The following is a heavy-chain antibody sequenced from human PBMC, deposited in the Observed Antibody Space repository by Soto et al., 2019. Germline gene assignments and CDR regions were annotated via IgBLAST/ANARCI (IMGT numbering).Heavy chain of an antibody. V-gene: IGHV1-18*01. CDR3: ARVGIAAVIVDY. J-gene: IGHJ4*02. D-gene: IGHD6-13*01. Sequence: XSVKVSCKASGDPFTSYGISWVRQAPGQGLEWMGWISAYNGNTNYAQKLQGRVTMTTDTSTSTAYMELRSLRSDDTAVYYCARVGIAAVIVDYWGQGTLVTSPQ. CDR2: ISAYNGNT. CDR1: GDPFTSYG.